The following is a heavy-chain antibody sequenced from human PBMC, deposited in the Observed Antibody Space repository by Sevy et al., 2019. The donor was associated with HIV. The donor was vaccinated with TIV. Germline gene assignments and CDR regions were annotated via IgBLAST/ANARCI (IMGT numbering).Heavy chain of an antibody. CDR1: GFTFSSYS. V-gene: IGHV3-30-3*01. Sequence: GGSLRLTCATSGFTFSSYSMHWVRLAPGKGLEWVATLSYDGSNKDYADSVKGRFTISRDNFKNSLSLQMNSLRAEDTAMYYCALERLSSDVAEYFQNWGQGTLVTVSS. D-gene: IGHD1-1*01. CDR3: ALERLSSDVAEYFQN. CDR2: LSYDGSNK. J-gene: IGHJ1*01.